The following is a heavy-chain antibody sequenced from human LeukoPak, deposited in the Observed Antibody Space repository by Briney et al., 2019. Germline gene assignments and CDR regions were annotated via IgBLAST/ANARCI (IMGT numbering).Heavy chain of an antibody. J-gene: IGHJ3*02. CDR1: GYSFTSYW. D-gene: IGHD3-3*01. Sequence: GESLKISCKGSGYSFTSYWIGWVRQMPGKGLEWMGIIYPGDSDTRYSPSFQGQTTISDNTSISTAYLQWSSLKASDTAMYYCARHVGVGGYYADDAFDIWGQGTMVTVSS. V-gene: IGHV5-51*01. CDR2: IYPGDSDT. CDR3: ARHVGVGGYYADDAFDI.